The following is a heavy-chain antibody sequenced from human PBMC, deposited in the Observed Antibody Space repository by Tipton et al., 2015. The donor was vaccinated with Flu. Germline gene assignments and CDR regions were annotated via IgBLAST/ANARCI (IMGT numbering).Heavy chain of an antibody. D-gene: IGHD3-22*01. CDR3: ARDRSYYYDSSGHYPDY. CDR2: IWYDGSNK. V-gene: IGHV3-33*01. Sequence: SLRLSCAASGFTFSSYGMHWVRQAPGKGLEWVAVIWYDGSNKYYADSVKGRFTISRDNSKNTLYLQMNSLRAEDTAVYYCARDRSYYYDSSGHYPDYWGQGTLVTVSS. CDR1: GFTFSSYG. J-gene: IGHJ4*02.